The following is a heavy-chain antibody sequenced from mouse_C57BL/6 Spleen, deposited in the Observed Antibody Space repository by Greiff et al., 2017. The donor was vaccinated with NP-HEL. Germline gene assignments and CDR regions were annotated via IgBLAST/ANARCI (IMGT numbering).Heavy chain of an antibody. CDR2: IYPGDGDT. CDR3: ARTGFYFDY. CDR1: GYAFSSSW. V-gene: IGHV1-82*01. J-gene: IGHJ2*01. Sequence: VQLQQSGPELVKPGASVKISCKASGYAFSSSWMNWVKQRPGKGLEWIGRIYPGDGDTNYNGKFKGKATLTADKSSSTAYMQLSSLTSEDSAVYFCARTGFYFDYWGQGTTLTVSS.